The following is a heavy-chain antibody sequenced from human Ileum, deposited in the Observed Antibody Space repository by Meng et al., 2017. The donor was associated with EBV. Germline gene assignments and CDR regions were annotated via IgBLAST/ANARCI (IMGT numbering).Heavy chain of an antibody. CDR2: IYWDNDR. D-gene: IGHD6-13*01. J-gene: IGHJ4*02. V-gene: IGHV2-5*02. Sequence: QFTLRESGPTVEKPPETLTLICTFSGFSLTTSGVGVGWIRQPPGKAPECLAIIYWDNDRRYNPSLKTRLAISKDTSKNQVVLTMTNMGPVDTAIYYCAHRLSGSTWDGGYFDYWGQGILVTASS. CDR3: AHRLSGSTWDGGYFDY. CDR1: GFSLTTSGVG.